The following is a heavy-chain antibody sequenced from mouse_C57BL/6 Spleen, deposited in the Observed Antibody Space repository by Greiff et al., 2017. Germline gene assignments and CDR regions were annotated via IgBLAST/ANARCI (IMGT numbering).Heavy chain of an antibody. CDR3: ARKGDDGYLVWFAY. D-gene: IGHD2-3*01. V-gene: IGHV1-69*01. CDR1: GYTFTSYW. J-gene: IGHJ3*01. Sequence: VKLQQPGAELVMPGASVKLSCKASGYTFTSYWMHWVKQRPGQGLEWIGEIDPSDSYTNYNQKFKGKSTLTVDKSSSTAYMQLSSLTSEDSAVYYCARKGDDGYLVWFAYWGQGTLVTVSA. CDR2: IDPSDSYT.